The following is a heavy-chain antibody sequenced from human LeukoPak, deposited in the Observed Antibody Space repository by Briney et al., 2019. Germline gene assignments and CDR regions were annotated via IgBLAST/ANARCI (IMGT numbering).Heavy chain of an antibody. CDR2: FDPEDGET. CDR1: GYTLTELS. V-gene: IGHV1-24*01. D-gene: IGHD4-17*01. J-gene: IGHJ3*02. Sequence: ASVTVSCTVSGYTLTELSMHWVRQAPGKGLEWMGGFDPEDGETIYAQKFQGRVTMTEDTSTDTAYMELSSLRSEDTAVYYCATFGYTVTGAFDIWGQGTMVTVSS. CDR3: ATFGYTVTGAFDI.